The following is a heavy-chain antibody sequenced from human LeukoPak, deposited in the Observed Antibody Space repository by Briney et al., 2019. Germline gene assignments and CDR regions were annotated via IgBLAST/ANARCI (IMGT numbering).Heavy chain of an antibody. CDR3: ARDYGGNRHFDY. Sequence: ASVKVSCKASGGTFSSYAISWVRQAPGQGLEWMGRIIPILGIANYAQKFQGRVTITADKSTSTAYMELSSLRSEDTAVYYCARDYGGNRHFDYWGQGTLVTVSS. V-gene: IGHV1-69*04. CDR1: GGTFSSYA. J-gene: IGHJ4*02. CDR2: IIPILGIA. D-gene: IGHD4-23*01.